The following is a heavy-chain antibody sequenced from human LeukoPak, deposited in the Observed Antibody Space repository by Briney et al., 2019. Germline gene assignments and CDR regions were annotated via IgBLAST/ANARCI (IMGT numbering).Heavy chain of an antibody. CDR2: IYYSGST. D-gene: IGHD3-10*01. J-gene: IGHJ4*02. Sequence: SETLSLTCTVSGGSISSSSYYWGWIRQPPGKGLEWIGSIYYSGSTYYNPSLKSRVTISVDTSKNQFSLKLNSVTAADTAVYYCARPTSSGSGYFDYWGQGTLVTVSS. V-gene: IGHV4-39*01. CDR3: ARPTSSGSGYFDY. CDR1: GGSISSSSYY.